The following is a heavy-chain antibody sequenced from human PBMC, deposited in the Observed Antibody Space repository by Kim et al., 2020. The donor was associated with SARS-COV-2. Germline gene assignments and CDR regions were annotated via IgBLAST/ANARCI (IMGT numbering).Heavy chain of an antibody. CDR2: INPSGGST. Sequence: ASVKVSCKASGYTFTSYYMHWVRQAPGQGLEWMGIINPSGGSTSYAQKFQGRVTMTRDTSTSTVYMELSSLRSEDTAVYYCARDRSHSGSYYWFDPWGQGTLVTVSS. CDR3: ARDRSHSGSYYWFDP. J-gene: IGHJ5*02. CDR1: GYTFTSYY. D-gene: IGHD1-26*01. V-gene: IGHV1-46*01.